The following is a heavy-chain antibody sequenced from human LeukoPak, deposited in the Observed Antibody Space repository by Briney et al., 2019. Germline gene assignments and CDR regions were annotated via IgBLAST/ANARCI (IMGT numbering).Heavy chain of an antibody. V-gene: IGHV1-69*05. Sequence: SVKVSCKASGYTFTGYYMHWVRQAPGQGLEWMGGIIPIFGTANYAQKFQGRVTITTDESTSTAYMELSSLRSEDTAVYYCARDRGRHYENWFDPWGQGTLVTVSS. D-gene: IGHD3-3*01. CDR2: IIPIFGTA. CDR1: GYTFTGYY. CDR3: ARDRGRHYENWFDP. J-gene: IGHJ5*02.